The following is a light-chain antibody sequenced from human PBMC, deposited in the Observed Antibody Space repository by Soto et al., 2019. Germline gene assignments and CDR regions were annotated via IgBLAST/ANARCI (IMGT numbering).Light chain of an antibody. J-gene: IGLJ3*02. CDR2: DVT. CDR1: SSDVGGYNL. CDR3: CSYAGSCTLGV. Sequence: QSALTQPRSVSGSPGQSVTISCTGTSSDVGGYNLVSWYQQYPGRAPKRLIYDVTKRPSGVPDRFSGSKSGNTASLTISGLQAEDEADYYCCSYAGSCTLGVFGGGTKLTVL. V-gene: IGLV2-11*01.